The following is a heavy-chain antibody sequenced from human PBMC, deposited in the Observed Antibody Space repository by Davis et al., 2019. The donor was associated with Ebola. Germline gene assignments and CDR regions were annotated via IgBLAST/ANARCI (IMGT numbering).Heavy chain of an antibody. CDR1: GYTFTSYD. Sequence: AASVKVSCKASGYTFTSYDINWVRQATGQGLEWMGWMNPNSGNTGYAQKFQGRVTMTRNTSISTAYMELSSLRSEDTAVYYCAREGAGIAVACMDVWGQGTTVTVSS. CDR2: MNPNSGNT. V-gene: IGHV1-8*01. CDR3: AREGAGIAVACMDV. J-gene: IGHJ6*02. D-gene: IGHD6-19*01.